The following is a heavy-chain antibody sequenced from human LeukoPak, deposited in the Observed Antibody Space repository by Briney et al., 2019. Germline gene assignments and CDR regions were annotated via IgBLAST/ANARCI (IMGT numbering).Heavy chain of an antibody. V-gene: IGHV3-23*01. CDR1: GFTFSSYA. CDR2: ISGSGGST. Sequence: PGGSLRLSCAASGFTFSSYAMSWVRQAPGKGLEWVSAISGSGGSTYYADSVKGRFTSSRDNSKNTLYLQMNSLRAEDTAVYYCATKWIQLWSRVFDYWGQGTLVTVSS. D-gene: IGHD5-18*01. J-gene: IGHJ4*02. CDR3: ATKWIQLWSRVFDY.